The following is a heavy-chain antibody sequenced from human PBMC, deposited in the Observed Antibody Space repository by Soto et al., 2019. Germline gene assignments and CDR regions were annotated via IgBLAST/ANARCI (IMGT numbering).Heavy chain of an antibody. CDR1: GYTFTSYD. CDR3: ARGPGSWYYYYMDV. V-gene: IGHV1-8*01. Sequence: QVQLVQSGAEVKKPGASVKVSCKASGYTFTSYDINWVRQATGQGLEWMGWTNPNSGNTGYAQKFQGRVTMTRNTSISTAYMELSSMRSEDTAVYYCARGPGSWYYYYMDVWGKGTTVTVSS. J-gene: IGHJ6*03. D-gene: IGHD6-13*01. CDR2: TNPNSGNT.